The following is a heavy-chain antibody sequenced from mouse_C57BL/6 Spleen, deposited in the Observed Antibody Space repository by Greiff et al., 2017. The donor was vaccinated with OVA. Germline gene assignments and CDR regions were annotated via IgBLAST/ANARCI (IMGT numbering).Heavy chain of an antibody. CDR3: AREGGYWYFDV. CDR2: IYPSDSET. Sequence: QVQLQQPGAELVRPGSSVKLSCKASGYTFTSYWMDRVKQRPGQGLEWIGNIYPSDSETHYNQKFKDKATLTVDKSSSTAYMQLSSLTSEDSAVYYCAREGGYWYFDVWGTGTTVTVSS. CDR1: GYTFTSYW. J-gene: IGHJ1*03. V-gene: IGHV1-61*01.